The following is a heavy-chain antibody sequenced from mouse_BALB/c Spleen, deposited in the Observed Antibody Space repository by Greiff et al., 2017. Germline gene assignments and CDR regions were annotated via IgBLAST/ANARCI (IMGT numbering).Heavy chain of an antibody. J-gene: IGHJ3*01. D-gene: IGHD3-2*01. CDR2: ISSGSSTN. CDR3: ARSDNNTSFAY. V-gene: IGHV5-17*02. CDR1: GFSFSSFG. Sequence: EVQLVESGGGLVQPGGSRKLSCAASGFSFSSFGMQWVRQAPEKGLEWVAYISSGSSTNYYADTVKGRFTISRDNPKNTLFLQMNSLRSEDTAMYYCARSDNNTSFAYWGQGTLVTVSA.